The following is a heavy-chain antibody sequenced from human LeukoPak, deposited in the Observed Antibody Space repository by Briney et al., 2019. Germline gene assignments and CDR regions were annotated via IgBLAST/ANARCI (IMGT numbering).Heavy chain of an antibody. D-gene: IGHD5-18*01. V-gene: IGHV4-39*07. CDR2: IYYSGST. CDR1: GGSISSSSYY. J-gene: IGHJ3*02. CDR3: ARGDTAMGWGAFDI. Sequence: PSETLSLTCTVSGGSISSSSYYWGWIRQPPGKGLEWIGSIYYSGSTYYNPSLKSRVTISVDTSKNQFSLKLSSVTAADTAVYYCARGDTAMGWGAFDIWGQGTMVTVSS.